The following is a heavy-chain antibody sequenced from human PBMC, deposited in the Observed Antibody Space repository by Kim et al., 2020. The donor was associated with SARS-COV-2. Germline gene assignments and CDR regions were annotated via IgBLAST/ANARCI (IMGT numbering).Heavy chain of an antibody. CDR2: IHYSSTTI. CDR3: ARDSTTLYYFDS. J-gene: IGHJ4*02. D-gene: IGHD3-3*02. Sequence: GGSLRLSCAASGFTFNTYSMNWVRQAPGEGLEWVSNIHYSSTTIYYADSVKGRFTISRDNAKNSLYLQMSSLRAEDTAVYYCARDSTTLYYFDSWGQGTL. V-gene: IGHV3-48*04. CDR1: GFTFNTYS.